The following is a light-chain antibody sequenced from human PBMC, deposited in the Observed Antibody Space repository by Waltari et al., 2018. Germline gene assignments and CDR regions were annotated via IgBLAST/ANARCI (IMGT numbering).Light chain of an antibody. J-gene: IGKJ2*01. Sequence: EIVMTQSPATLSVSPGERATLSCRASQSVSSNLAWYQQKPGQAPRLLIYGASTRATGIPARVSGSGSGTEFTLTISSMQSEDFAVYYCQQYNNWPDTCGQGTKLEIK. CDR1: QSVSSN. CDR3: QQYNNWPDT. V-gene: IGKV3-15*01. CDR2: GAS.